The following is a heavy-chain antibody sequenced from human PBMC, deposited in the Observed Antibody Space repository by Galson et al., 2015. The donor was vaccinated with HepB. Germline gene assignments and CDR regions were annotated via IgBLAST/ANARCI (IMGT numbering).Heavy chain of an antibody. V-gene: IGHV3-33*05. D-gene: IGHD6-13*01. CDR1: GFTFSHYG. CDR3: ARDRHTSSWFLGF. J-gene: IGHJ4*02. Sequence: SLRLSCAASGFTFSHYGMHWVRQAPGKGLEWVAVISYDGTDQYYADSVKGRFTISRDNSKNTLDLQMNSLRAADTGVYFCARDRHTSSWFLGFWGQGTLATVSS. CDR2: ISYDGTDQ.